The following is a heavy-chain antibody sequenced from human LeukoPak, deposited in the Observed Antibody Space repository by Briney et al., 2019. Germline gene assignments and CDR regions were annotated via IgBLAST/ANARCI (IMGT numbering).Heavy chain of an antibody. CDR2: IYYSGST. V-gene: IGHV4-61*01. CDR1: GGSVSSGSYY. D-gene: IGHD5-18*01. Sequence: SETLSLICTVSGGSVSSGSYYWSWIRQPPGKGLEWIGYIYYSGSTNYNPSLKSRVTISVDTSKNQFSLKLSSVTAADTAVYYCARGLVYTAMANDYWGQGTLVTVSS. J-gene: IGHJ4*02. CDR3: ARGLVYTAMANDY.